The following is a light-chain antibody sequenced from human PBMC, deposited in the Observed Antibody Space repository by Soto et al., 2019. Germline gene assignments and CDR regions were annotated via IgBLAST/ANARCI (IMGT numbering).Light chain of an antibody. CDR1: SSDVGGYNY. Sequence: QSALTQPPSASGSPGQSVTISCIGTSSDVGGYNYVSWYQQLPGKAPTLMIYEVSKRPSGVPDRFSGSKSGTTASLTVSGLHAEDEAEYYCSSYAGTLGVFGGGTKVTVL. CDR2: EVS. V-gene: IGLV2-8*01. CDR3: SSYAGTLGV. J-gene: IGLJ2*01.